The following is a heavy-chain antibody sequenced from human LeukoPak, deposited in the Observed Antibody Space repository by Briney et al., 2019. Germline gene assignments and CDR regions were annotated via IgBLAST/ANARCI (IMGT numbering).Heavy chain of an antibody. J-gene: IGHJ4*02. CDR1: GFTFSGYA. CDR2: IKSKSDGGTT. Sequence: GGSLRLSCAASGFTFSGYAMHWVRQAPGKGLEWVGRIKSKSDGGTTDYAAPVKGRFTISRDDSKDTLFLQMNSLKTEDTAVYYCTTPKYTGYDFYFWGQGTLVTVSS. CDR3: TTPKYTGYDFYF. V-gene: IGHV3-15*01. D-gene: IGHD5-12*01.